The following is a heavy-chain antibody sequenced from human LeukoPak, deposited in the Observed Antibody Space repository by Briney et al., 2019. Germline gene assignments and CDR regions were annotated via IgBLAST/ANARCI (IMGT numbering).Heavy chain of an antibody. CDR2: ISWNSGSI. CDR3: EKSLMVRGVKGAFDI. D-gene: IGHD3-10*01. J-gene: IGHJ3*02. CDR1: GFTFDDYA. V-gene: IGHV3-9*01. Sequence: ALRLSCAASGFTFDDYAMHWVRQAPGKGLEWVSGISWNSGSIGYADSVKGRFTISRDNSKNTLYLQMNSLRAEDTAVYYCEKSLMVRGVKGAFDIWGQGTMVTVSS.